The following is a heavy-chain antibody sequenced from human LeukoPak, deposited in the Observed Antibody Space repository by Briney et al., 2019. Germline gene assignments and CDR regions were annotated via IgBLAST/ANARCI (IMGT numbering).Heavy chain of an antibody. CDR1: GFTFSSYS. D-gene: IGHD3-9*01. CDR3: ASLPRDDFDLLSPRYYYYGMDV. CDR2: ISSSSSTI. J-gene: IGHJ6*02. V-gene: IGHV3-48*01. Sequence: GGSLRLSCAASGFTFSSYSMNWVRQAPGKGLEWVSYISSSSSTIYYADSVKGRFTISRDNAKNSLYLQMNSLRAEDTAVYYCASLPRDDFDLLSPRYYYYGMDVWGQGTTVTVFS.